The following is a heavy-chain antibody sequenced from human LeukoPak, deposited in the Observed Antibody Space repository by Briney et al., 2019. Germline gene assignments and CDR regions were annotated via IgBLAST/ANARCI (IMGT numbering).Heavy chain of an antibody. CDR2: TYYRSESYN. J-gene: IGHJ4*02. D-gene: IGHD6-19*01. CDR3: ARGSSGWYYFDY. Sequence: SQTLSLTCAISGDSVSSNSAAWNWIRQSPSRGLEWLGRTYYRSESYNDYAISVKSRLTINPDTSKNQFSLQLNSVTPEDAAMYYCARGSSGWYYFDYWGQGTLVTVSS. CDR1: GDSVSSNSAA. V-gene: IGHV6-1*01.